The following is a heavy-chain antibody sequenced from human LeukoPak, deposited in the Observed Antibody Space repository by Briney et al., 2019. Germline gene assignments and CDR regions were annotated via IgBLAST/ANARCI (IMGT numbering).Heavy chain of an antibody. CDR3: ARAATYYDFWSGYYRANYYFDY. CDR2: ISAYNGNT. V-gene: IGHV1-18*01. Sequence: WASVKVSCKASGYTFTSYGISWVRQAPGQGPEWMGWISAYNGNTNYAQKLQGRVTMTTDTSTSTAYMELRSLRSDDTAVYYCARAATYYDFWSGYYRANYYFDYWGQGTLVTVSS. CDR1: GYTFTSYG. D-gene: IGHD3-3*01. J-gene: IGHJ4*02.